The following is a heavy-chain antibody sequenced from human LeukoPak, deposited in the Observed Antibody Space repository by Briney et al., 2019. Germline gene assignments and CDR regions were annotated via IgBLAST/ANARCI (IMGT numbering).Heavy chain of an antibody. CDR2: TYYRSTWYN. D-gene: IGHD2-2*01. V-gene: IGHV6-1*01. CDR3: ARRLTQYDCFDP. Sequence: SQTLSLTCAISGDSVSSNSVTWNWIRQSPSRGLEWLGRTYYRSTWYNDYAVSVRGRITVNPDTSKNQFSLHLSSVTPEDTAVYYCARRLTQYDCFDPWGQGILVTVSS. CDR1: GDSVSSNSVT. J-gene: IGHJ5*02.